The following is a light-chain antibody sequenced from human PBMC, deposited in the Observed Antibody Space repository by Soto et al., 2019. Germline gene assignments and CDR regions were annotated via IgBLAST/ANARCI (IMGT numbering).Light chain of an antibody. J-gene: IGKJ2*01. CDR1: QRVLYSSNNTNY. CDR3: QQYYSSPYT. Sequence: DIVMTQSPDSLAVSMGERATSNCKSRQRVLYSSNNTNYFTWYQQKPGQPPKLLIYWASAREPGVPDRFSGSGSGTDFTLTISRLQAEDVAVYYCQQYYSSPYTLGQGTKLEIK. CDR2: WAS. V-gene: IGKV4-1*01.